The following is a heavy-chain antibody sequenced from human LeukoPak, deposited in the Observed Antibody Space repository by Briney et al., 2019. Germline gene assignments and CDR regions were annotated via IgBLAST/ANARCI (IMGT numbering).Heavy chain of an antibody. CDR3: ARNGGSWRFGPGFDTIFDY. CDR1: GFTFSSYS. D-gene: IGHD2-15*01. CDR2: ISSSSSYI. Sequence: GGSLRLSCAASGFTFSSYSMNWVRQAPGKGLEWVSSISSSSSYIYYADSVKGRFTISRDNAKNSLYLQMNSLRAEDTAVYYCARNGGSWRFGPGFDTIFDYWGQGTLVTVSS. J-gene: IGHJ4*02. V-gene: IGHV3-21*01.